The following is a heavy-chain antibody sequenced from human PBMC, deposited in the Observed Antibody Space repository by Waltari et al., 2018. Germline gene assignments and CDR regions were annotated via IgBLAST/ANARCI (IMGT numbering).Heavy chain of an antibody. V-gene: IGHV3-23*01. CDR1: GFTFRSYA. CDR3: ASSLYGDYTQIWGRVFDY. D-gene: IGHD4-17*01. J-gene: IGHJ4*02. CDR2: ISGSGGST. Sequence: VQLLESGGGLVQSGGSLRLSCAASGFTFRSYAMNWVRQAPGEGVEGVSVISGSGGSTDYADSVKCRCTISRDNSKNTLYLQMNNLRVEDTAVYYCASSLYGDYTQIWGRVFDYWGQGTLVTVSS.